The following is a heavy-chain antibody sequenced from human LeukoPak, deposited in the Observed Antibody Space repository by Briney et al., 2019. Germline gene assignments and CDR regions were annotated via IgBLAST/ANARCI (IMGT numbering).Heavy chain of an antibody. J-gene: IGHJ4*01. V-gene: IGHV3-7*01. D-gene: IGHD6-13*01. CDR3: ARDGTAAGLYFDL. CDR2: IKQDGGEK. CDR1: GFTFSDYW. Sequence: GGSLRLSCAVSGFTFSDYWMNWVRQAPGKGLEWVASIKQDGGEKSYVDSVKGRFTISRDNPKNSLYLQMSSLRAEDTAVYYCARDGTAAGLYFDLWGQGTLVSVSS.